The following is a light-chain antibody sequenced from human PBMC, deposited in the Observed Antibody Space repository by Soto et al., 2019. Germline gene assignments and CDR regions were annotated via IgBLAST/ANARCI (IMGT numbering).Light chain of an antibody. CDR1: QGISSY. CDR3: QRLSHA. CDR2: AAS. J-gene: IGKJ4*01. V-gene: IGKV1-9*01. Sequence: DIQLTQSPSFLSASVGDSVTITCRASQGISSYLAWYQQKPGKAPKLLIYAASTLQSGVPSRFSGSGSGTDFTLTISSLQPEDFATYYCQRLSHAFGGGTKVDIK.